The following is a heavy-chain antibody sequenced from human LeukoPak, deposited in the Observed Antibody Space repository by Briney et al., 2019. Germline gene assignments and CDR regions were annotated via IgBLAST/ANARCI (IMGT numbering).Heavy chain of an antibody. V-gene: IGHV3-33*08. CDR3: VVVLVPSAFWHFDV. CDR2: IGVDGNRQ. D-gene: IGHD2-2*01. Sequence: GGSLRLSCAASGFTFSDYYMSWIRQAPGKGLEWTALIGVDGNRQYYADSVEGRFTISRDNSRNTLYLQIDSLRAEDTAVYYCVVVLVPSAFWHFDVWGRGTLVTVSS. J-gene: IGHJ2*01. CDR1: GFTFSDYY.